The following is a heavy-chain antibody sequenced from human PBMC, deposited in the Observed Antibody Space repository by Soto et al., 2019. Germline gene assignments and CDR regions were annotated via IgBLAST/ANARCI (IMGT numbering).Heavy chain of an antibody. J-gene: IGHJ5*02. CDR2: VYYTGST. Sequence: ESLSLAGTVSGGTFNNGAYYWICHVQRPGQELEWIGYVYYTGSTYSNPSLKSRLTLTIDTSKNQFSLNLAAVAAADTAVYYCARDLRVGRGRSGLLNWFDPWGQGALVTVSS. V-gene: IGHV4-61*08. CDR3: ARDLRVGRGRSGLLNWFDP. CDR1: GGTFNNGAYY. D-gene: IGHD2-21*01.